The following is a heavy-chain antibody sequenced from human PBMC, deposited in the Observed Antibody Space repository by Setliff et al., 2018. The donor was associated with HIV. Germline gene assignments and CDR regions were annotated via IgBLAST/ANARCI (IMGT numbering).Heavy chain of an antibody. CDR1: RFDFNNYW. J-gene: IGHJ6*02. CDR2: IGQDGSEK. V-gene: IGHV3-7*01. CDR3: ARKLRPGHGVDV. Sequence: GGSLRLSCAASRFDFNNYWMCWVRQAPGKGLEWVTNIGQDGSEKNYVDSVKGRFTISRDNAKNSMDLQMNSLRAEDTAIYYCARKLRPGHGVDVWGQGTTVTVSS. D-gene: IGHD3-10*01.